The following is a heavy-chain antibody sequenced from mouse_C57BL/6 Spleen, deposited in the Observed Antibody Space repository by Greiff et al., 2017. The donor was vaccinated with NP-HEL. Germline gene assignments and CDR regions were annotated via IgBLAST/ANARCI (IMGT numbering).Heavy chain of an antibody. Sequence: EVQLQQSGPELVKPGASVKIPCKASGYTFTDYNMDWVKQSHGKSLEWIGAINPNNGGTIYNQKFKGKATLTVDKSSSTAYMELRSLTSEDTAVYYCARNYDYAMDYWGQGTSVTVSS. CDR2: INPNNGGT. J-gene: IGHJ4*01. V-gene: IGHV1-18*01. D-gene: IGHD2-4*01. CDR3: ARNYDYAMDY. CDR1: GYTFTDYN.